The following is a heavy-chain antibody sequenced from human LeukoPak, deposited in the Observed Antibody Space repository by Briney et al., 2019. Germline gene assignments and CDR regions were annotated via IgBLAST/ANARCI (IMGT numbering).Heavy chain of an antibody. Sequence: ASVKVSCKASGYTFTGYYMNWVRQAPGQGLEWMGWINPNSGGTNYAQKFQGRVTMTRDTSISTAYMELSSLRSEDTAVYYCARDKPIPNAGAFDIWGQGTMVTVSS. CDR3: ARDKPIPNAGAFDI. J-gene: IGHJ3*02. CDR1: GYTFTGYY. V-gene: IGHV1-2*02. D-gene: IGHD2-21*01. CDR2: INPNSGGT.